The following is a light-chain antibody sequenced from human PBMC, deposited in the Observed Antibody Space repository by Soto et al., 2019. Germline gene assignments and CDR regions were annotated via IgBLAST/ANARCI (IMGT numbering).Light chain of an antibody. CDR1: SSDVGGYNY. Sequence: QSALNQPPAASGSPGQSVTISCTGTSSDVGGYNYVSWYQQHPGKAPKLMIYEVFKRPSGVPDRFSGSKSGNTASLTVSGLQAEDEADYYCSSYAGSNNFDVFGTGTKVTVL. CDR3: SSYAGSNNFDV. CDR2: EVF. V-gene: IGLV2-8*01. J-gene: IGLJ1*01.